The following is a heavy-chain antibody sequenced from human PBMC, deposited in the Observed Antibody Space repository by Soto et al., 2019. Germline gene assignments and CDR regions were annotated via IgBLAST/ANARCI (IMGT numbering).Heavy chain of an antibody. CDR2: MNPNSGNK. Sequence: ASVKVSCKASGYTFTSFDINWVRQASGQGLERMGCMNPNSGNKIYAQKLQGRVTMTRNTSINTASMKLSSLRTEATTLSHLASVVLTSSYQAISFGPWSQGIKVTVSS. CDR3: ASVVLTSSYQAISFGP. D-gene: IGHD2-2*01. V-gene: IGHV1-8*01. CDR1: GYTFTSFD. J-gene: IGHJ5*02.